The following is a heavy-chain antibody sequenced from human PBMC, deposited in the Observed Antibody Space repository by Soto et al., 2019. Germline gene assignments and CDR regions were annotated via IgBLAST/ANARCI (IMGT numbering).Heavy chain of an antibody. CDR2: IKQDGSEK. CDR1: GFTFSSYW. Sequence: PGGSLRLSCAASGFTFSSYWMSWVRQAPGKGLEWVANIKQDGSEKYQVDSVKGRFTISRDNAKNSLYPQVNSLRAEDTAVYYCARDSSGWYGWDAFDIWGQGTMVTVSS. CDR3: ARDSSGWYGWDAFDI. J-gene: IGHJ3*02. V-gene: IGHV3-7*03. D-gene: IGHD6-19*01.